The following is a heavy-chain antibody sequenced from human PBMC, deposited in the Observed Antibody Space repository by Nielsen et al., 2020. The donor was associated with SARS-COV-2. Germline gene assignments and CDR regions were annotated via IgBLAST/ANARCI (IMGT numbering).Heavy chain of an antibody. CDR3: ARGIVVVPAAQTNYYYYYGMDV. J-gene: IGHJ6*02. Sequence: SETLSLTCTVSGGSISSSSYYWGWIRQPPGKGLEWIGSIYYSGSTYYNPSLKSRVTISVDTSKNQFSLKLSSVTAADTAVYYCARGIVVVPAAQTNYYYYYGMDVWGQGTTVTVSS. D-gene: IGHD2-2*01. CDR2: IYYSGST. CDR1: GGSISSSSYY. V-gene: IGHV4-39*01.